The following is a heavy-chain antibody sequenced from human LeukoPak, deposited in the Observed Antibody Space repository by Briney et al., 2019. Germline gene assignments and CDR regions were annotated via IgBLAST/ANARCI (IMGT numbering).Heavy chain of an antibody. CDR2: VHPNSGNT. CDR3: ARGPRNDP. D-gene: IGHD1-14*01. J-gene: IGHJ5*02. Sequence: WMGWVHPNSGNTAYAQKFQGRVTMTRDTSISTAYMELSGLRSDDTAVYFCARGPRNDPWGQGTLVTVSS. V-gene: IGHV1-8*01.